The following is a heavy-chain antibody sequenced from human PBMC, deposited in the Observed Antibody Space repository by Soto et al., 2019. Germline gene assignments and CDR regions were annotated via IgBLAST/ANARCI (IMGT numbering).Heavy chain of an antibody. V-gene: IGHV1-3*05. J-gene: IGHJ5*02. CDR3: AGGFPLWFDP. CDR1: GYTFTSYA. Sequence: QVQLVQSGAEKKKPGASVKVSCKASGYTFTSYAIHWVRQAPGQRLERMGWINAGNGNTKYSQKFQGRVTITRDTTASTAYMELSSLRSEDTAVYYCAGGFPLWFDPWGQGTLVTVSS. D-gene: IGHD3-3*01. CDR2: INAGNGNT.